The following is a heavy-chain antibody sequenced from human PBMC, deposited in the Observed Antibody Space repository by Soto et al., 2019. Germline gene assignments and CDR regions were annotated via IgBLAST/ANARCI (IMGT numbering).Heavy chain of an antibody. V-gene: IGHV3-49*04. D-gene: IGHD5-12*01. CDR3: TSRGYSGYDYYYYYGMDV. J-gene: IGHJ6*02. CDR2: IRSKAYGGTT. Sequence: GGSLRLSCTASGFTFGDYAMSWVRQAPGKGLEWVGFIRSKAYGGTTEYAASVKGRFTISRDDSKSIAYLQMNSLKTEDTAVYHCTSRGYSGYDYYYYYGMDVWGQGTTVIVSS. CDR1: GFTFGDYA.